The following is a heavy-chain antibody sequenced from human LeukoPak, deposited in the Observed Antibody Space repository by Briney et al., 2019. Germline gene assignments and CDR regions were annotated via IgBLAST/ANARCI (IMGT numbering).Heavy chain of an antibody. CDR2: ISSSDNTI. CDR3: ERARPPDSDAFDI. J-gene: IGHJ3*02. V-gene: IGHV3-11*01. D-gene: IGHD1-14*01. CDR1: GFTFSDYY. Sequence: PGGSLRLSCVASGFTFSDYYMSWIRQAPGRGLEWVSYISSSDNTIYYADSVKGRFTISRDNAKKLLYLQRNSLRAEDTAVYYCERARPPDSDAFDIWGQGTMVTVPS.